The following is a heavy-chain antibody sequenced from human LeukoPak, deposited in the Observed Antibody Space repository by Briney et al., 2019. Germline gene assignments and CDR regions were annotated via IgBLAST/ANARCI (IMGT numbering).Heavy chain of an antibody. D-gene: IGHD4-17*01. CDR1: GFTFSSYA. Sequence: PGWSLRLSCAASGFTFSSYALNWVRQAPGRGLEWVSGISGSGGGTYYADSVKGRFTISRDNSKNTLYLQMNSLRAEDTAVYYCPHTTGSSDYWGQGTLVTVSS. V-gene: IGHV3-23*01. J-gene: IGHJ4*02. CDR2: ISGSGGGT. CDR3: PHTTGSSDY.